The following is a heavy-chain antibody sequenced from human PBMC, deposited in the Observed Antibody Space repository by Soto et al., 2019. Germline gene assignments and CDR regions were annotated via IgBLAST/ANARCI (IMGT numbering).Heavy chain of an antibody. D-gene: IGHD6-19*01. V-gene: IGHV4-4*02. CDR3: ARSSGWTTGDLQH. J-gene: IGHJ1*01. CDR2: IYHSGST. Sequence: SETLSLTCAVSSGSISSSNWWSWVRQPPGKGLEWIGEIYHSGSTNYNPSLKSRVTISVDKSKNQFSLKLSSVTAADTAVYYCARSSGWTTGDLQHWGQGTLVTVSS. CDR1: SGSISSSNW.